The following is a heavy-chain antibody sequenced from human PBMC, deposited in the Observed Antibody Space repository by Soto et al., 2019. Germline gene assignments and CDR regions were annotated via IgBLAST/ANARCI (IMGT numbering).Heavy chain of an antibody. J-gene: IGHJ6*02. Sequence: QVQLVQSGAEVKKPGSSVKVSCKASGGTFSSYAISWVRQAPGQGLEWMGGIIPIFGTANYAQKFQGRVTITADESTSTAYMELSSLRSEDTAVYYCALCSSTSCYMVTTVTTSYYGMDVWGQGTTVTVSS. CDR2: IIPIFGTA. D-gene: IGHD2-2*02. V-gene: IGHV1-69*01. CDR1: GGTFSSYA. CDR3: ALCSSTSCYMVTTVTTSYYGMDV.